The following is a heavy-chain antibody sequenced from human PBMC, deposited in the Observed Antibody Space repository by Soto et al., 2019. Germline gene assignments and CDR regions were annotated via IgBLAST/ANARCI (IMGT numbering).Heavy chain of an antibody. CDR1: GVTFRSYV. J-gene: IGHJ1*01. V-gene: IGHV3-33*05. CDR3: ARWGTTGGLDV. Sequence: QVQLVESGGGVVQPGTSLRVSCVGSGVTFRSYVIHWVRQAPGKGLEWVALTSCDGSDKYYGGSVRGRFTVSRDNSRNTVDMQMDSLRREDTALYYCARWGTTGGLDVWGQGTLVSVSS. CDR2: TSCDGSDK. D-gene: IGHD3-16*01.